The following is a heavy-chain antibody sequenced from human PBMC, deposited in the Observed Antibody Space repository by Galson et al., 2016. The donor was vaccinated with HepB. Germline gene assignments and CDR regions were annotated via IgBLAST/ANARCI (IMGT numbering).Heavy chain of an antibody. J-gene: IGHJ3*02. CDR1: GFSINTYW. CDR3: SSIRVGATLVGAFDI. Sequence: SLRLSCAASGFSINTYWMHWVRQAPGKGLVWVSRINSDGSSTNYADSVKGRFTISRDNAKNTLYLQMNSLRAEDTAVYYCSSIRVGATLVGAFDILGQGTMVTVAS. D-gene: IGHD1-26*01. V-gene: IGHV3-74*01. CDR2: INSDGSST.